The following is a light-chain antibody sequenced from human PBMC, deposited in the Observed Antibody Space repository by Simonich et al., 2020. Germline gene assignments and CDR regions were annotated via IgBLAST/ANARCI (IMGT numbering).Light chain of an antibody. CDR2: GAS. CDR1: QSVSSN. V-gene: IGKV3-15*01. J-gene: IGKJ4*01. CDR3: QQYNNWPLT. Sequence: EIVMTQSPATLSVSPGERATLSCRASQSVSSNLAWYQKKPGQAPRLLIYGASTRATGIPAMFSGSGSGTEFTLTISSLQSEDFAVYYCQQYNNWPLTFGGGTKVEIK.